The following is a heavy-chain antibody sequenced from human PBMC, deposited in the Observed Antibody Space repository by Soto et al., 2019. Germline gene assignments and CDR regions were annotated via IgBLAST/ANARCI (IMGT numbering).Heavy chain of an antibody. CDR2: TYYTGST. V-gene: IGHV4-31*03. Sequence: QVQLQESGPGLVKPSQTLSLTCTVSGGSIYTGGFYWSWIRQLPGKGLEWLGYTYYTGSTQYTPSLKSRLTISTDTSDNQFSLRLTSVTAADTAVYYCATSLVTSRTRVDYWGQGTLVTVSS. CDR3: ATSLVTSRTRVDY. CDR1: GGSIYTGGFY. D-gene: IGHD1-26*01. J-gene: IGHJ4*02.